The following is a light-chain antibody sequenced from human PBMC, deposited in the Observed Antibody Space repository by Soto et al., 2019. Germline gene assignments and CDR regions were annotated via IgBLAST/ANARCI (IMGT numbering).Light chain of an antibody. V-gene: IGLV2-8*01. J-gene: IGLJ1*01. CDR2: EVS. CDR1: SSDVGGYNY. CDR3: SSYAGSNYV. Sequence: QSVLTQPPSASGSPGQSVTISCTGTSSDVGGYNYVSWYQQHPGKAPKLMIYEVSKRPSGVPDRFSDSKSGHTASLTVSGLQAEDEADYYCSSYAGSNYVFGTGTKVTVL.